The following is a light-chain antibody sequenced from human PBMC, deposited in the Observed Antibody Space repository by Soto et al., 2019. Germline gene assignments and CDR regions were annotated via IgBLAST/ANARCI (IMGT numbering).Light chain of an antibody. CDR2: GAS. V-gene: IGKV3-20*01. Sequence: EIVMTHSPATLSVSPGERATLSCRASQSVSNNYLAWYQQKPGQAPRLLIYGASGRATGIPDRFSGSGSGTDFIFTISRLEPEDFAVYYCQQYGTSPWTFGQGTKVDIK. CDR3: QQYGTSPWT. J-gene: IGKJ1*01. CDR1: QSVSNNY.